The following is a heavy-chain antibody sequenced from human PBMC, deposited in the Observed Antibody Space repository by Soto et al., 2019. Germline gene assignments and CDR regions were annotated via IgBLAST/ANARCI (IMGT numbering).Heavy chain of an antibody. J-gene: IGHJ6*02. CDR1: GYTFTSYG. V-gene: IGHV1-18*04. CDR3: ARGNYDSSGYYHPYYYYGMDV. CDR2: ISAYNGNT. Sequence: VASVKVSCKASGYTFTSYGISWVRQAPGQGLEWMGWISAYNGNTNYAQELQGRVTMTTDTSTSTAYMELRSLRSDDTAVYYCARGNYDSSGYYHPYYYYGMDVWGQGTTVTVSS. D-gene: IGHD3-22*01.